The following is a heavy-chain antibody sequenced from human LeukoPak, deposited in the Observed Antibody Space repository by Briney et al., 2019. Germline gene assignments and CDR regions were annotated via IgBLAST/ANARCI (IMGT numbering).Heavy chain of an antibody. Sequence: GGSLRLSCAASGFIFSNYAMHWVRRAPGKGLEWVAAISYHGSSTYYADSVKGRFTISRDNSRDTLYLQMNSLGVEDTAVYYCARDGRSGSGVDYWGQGTRVTVSS. CDR3: ARDGRSGSGVDY. V-gene: IGHV3-30*04. CDR1: GFIFSNYA. CDR2: ISYHGSST. J-gene: IGHJ4*01. D-gene: IGHD1-26*01.